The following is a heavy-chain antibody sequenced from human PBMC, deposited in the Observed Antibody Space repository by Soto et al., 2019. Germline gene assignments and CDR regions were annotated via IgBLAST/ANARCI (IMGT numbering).Heavy chain of an antibody. J-gene: IGHJ4*02. CDR2: IDPSDSYT. D-gene: IGHD3-9*01. Sequence: GESLKLSCKGSGYSFTSYWISWVRQMPGKGLEWMGRIDPSDSYTNYSPSFQGHVTISADKPISTAYLQWSSLKASDTAMYYCAYKYYDIFTVDQRFDSWGQGTLVTVSS. CDR1: GYSFTSYW. CDR3: AYKYYDIFTVDQRFDS. V-gene: IGHV5-10-1*01.